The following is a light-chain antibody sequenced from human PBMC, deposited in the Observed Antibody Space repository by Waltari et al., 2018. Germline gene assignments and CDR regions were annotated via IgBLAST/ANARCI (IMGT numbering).Light chain of an antibody. CDR1: QRISRF. Sequence: DILITQFPSSLSASVGDRVTITCRARQRISRFLNWYQQKPGEATNLLIYAVSTLQCGFPIRFSGSGDGTDFTLTMSTLQPEDYETYYCQQGYSAPLTFGGGTKVEIK. CDR2: AVS. J-gene: IGKJ4*01. CDR3: QQGYSAPLT. V-gene: IGKV1-39*01.